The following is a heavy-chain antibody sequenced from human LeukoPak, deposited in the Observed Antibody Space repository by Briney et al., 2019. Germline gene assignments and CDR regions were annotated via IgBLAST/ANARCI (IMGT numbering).Heavy chain of an antibody. D-gene: IGHD1-14*01. CDR1: GFTFSSYW. J-gene: IGHJ6*02. V-gene: IGHV3-7*03. Sequence: PGGSLRLSCAASGFTFSSYWMSWVRQAPGKGLEWVANIKQDGSEKYYVDSVKGRFTISRDNAKNSLYLQMNSLRSEDTAVYYCARDPSISRNYYGMDVWGQGTTVTVSS. CDR3: ARDPSISRNYYGMDV. CDR2: IKQDGSEK.